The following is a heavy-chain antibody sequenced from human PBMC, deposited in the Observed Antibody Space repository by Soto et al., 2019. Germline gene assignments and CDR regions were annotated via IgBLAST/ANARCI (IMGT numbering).Heavy chain of an antibody. CDR2: INHSGST. J-gene: IGHJ6*02. CDR3: ARSDSSGYYRLIPGTYYYGMDV. CDR1: GGSFRGYY. Sequence: PSEPLSLPCAVYGGSFRGYYGSWIRQPPGKGLEWIGEINHSGSTNYNPSLKSRVTISVDTSKNQFSLKLSSVTAADTAVYYCARSDSSGYYRLIPGTYYYGMDVWGQGTTVTV. V-gene: IGHV4-34*01. D-gene: IGHD3-22*01.